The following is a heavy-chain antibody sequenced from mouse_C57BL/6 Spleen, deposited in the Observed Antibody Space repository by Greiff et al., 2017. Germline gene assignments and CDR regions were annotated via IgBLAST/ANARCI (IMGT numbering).Heavy chain of an antibody. CDR2: INPNNGGT. CDR3: ARRCGNYAMDY. J-gene: IGHJ4*01. V-gene: IGHV1-18*01. D-gene: IGHD1-1*02. Sequence: EVQLQQSGPELVKPGASVKIPCKASGYTFTDYNMDWVKQSHGKSLEWIGDINPNNGGTIYNQKFKGKATLTVDKSSSTAYMELRSLTSEDTAVYYCARRCGNYAMDYWGQGTSVTVSS. CDR1: GYTFTDYN.